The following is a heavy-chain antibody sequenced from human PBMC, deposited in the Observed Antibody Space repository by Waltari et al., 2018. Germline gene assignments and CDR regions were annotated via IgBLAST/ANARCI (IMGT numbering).Heavy chain of an antibody. J-gene: IGHJ2*01. CDR1: GGSISSSNYF. CDR2: IHYSGST. CDR3: ARRTGSFWFFDL. Sequence: QLQLQESGPGLVKPSETLSLTCTVSGGSISSSNYFWGWIRQPPGKGLEWIGSIHYSGSTDYNPSLQSRVSISVDTSKNQFSLRVSSVTAADTAVYFCARRTGSFWFFDLWGRGTLVTVSS. D-gene: IGHD1-26*01. V-gene: IGHV4-39*01.